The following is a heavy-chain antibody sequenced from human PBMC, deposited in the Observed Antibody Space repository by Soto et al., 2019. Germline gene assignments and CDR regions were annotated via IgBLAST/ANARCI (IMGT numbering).Heavy chain of an antibody. CDR3: ARDRGRRIQLWFFDY. V-gene: IGHV1-3*01. CDR1: GYTFTSYA. CDR2: INAGNGNT. J-gene: IGHJ4*02. D-gene: IGHD5-18*01. Sequence: GASVKVSCKASGYTFTSYAMHWVRQAPGQRLEWMGWINAGNGNTKYSQKFQGRVTITRDTSASTAYMELSSLRSEDTAVYYCARDRGRRIQLWFFDYWGQGTLVTVSS.